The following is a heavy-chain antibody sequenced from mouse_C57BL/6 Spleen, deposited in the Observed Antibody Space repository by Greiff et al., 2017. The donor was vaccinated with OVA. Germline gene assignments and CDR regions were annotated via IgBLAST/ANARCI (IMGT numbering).Heavy chain of an antibody. CDR1: GYTFTDYY. J-gene: IGHJ2*01. CDR2: INPYNGGT. CDR3: ASSYYSNGFAY. Sequence: EVKLMESGPVLVKPGASVKMSCKASGYTFTDYYMNWVKQSHGKSLEWIGGINPYNGGTSYNQKFKGKATLTVDKSSSTAYMELNSLTSEDSAVYYCASSYYSNGFAYWGQGTTLTVSS. V-gene: IGHV1-19*01. D-gene: IGHD2-5*01.